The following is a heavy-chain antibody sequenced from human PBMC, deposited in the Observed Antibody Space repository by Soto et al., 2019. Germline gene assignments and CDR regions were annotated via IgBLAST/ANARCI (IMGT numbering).Heavy chain of an antibody. V-gene: IGHV5-10-1*01. CDR1: GYSFTSYW. CDR3: ARPSVVVVAATPLRYYYGMDV. CDR2: IDPSDSYT. Sequence: PGESLKISYKGSGYSFTSYWISWVLQMLGKGLEWMGRIDPSDSYTTYSPSFQGHVTISADKSISTAYLQWSSLKASDTAMYYCARPSVVVVAATPLRYYYGMDVWGQGTTVTVSS. J-gene: IGHJ6*02. D-gene: IGHD2-15*01.